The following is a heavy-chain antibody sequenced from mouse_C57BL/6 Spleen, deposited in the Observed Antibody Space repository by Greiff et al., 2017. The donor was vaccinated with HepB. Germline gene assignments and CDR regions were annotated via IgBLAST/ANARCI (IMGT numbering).Heavy chain of an antibody. CDR2: IYPGNSDT. CDR1: GYTFTSYW. Sequence: EVQLQQSGTVLARPGASVKMSCKTSGYTFTSYWMHWVKQRPGQGLEWIGAIYPGNSDTSYNQKFKGKAKLTAVTSASTAYMELSSLTNEDSAVYYCTRTSTMVTTSEADYWGQGTTLTVSS. J-gene: IGHJ2*01. V-gene: IGHV1-5*01. D-gene: IGHD2-2*01. CDR3: TRTSTMVTTSEADY.